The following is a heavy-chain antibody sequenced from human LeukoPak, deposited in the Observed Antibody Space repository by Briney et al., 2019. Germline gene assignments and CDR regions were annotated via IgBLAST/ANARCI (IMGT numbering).Heavy chain of an antibody. D-gene: IGHD1-26*01. J-gene: IGHJ3*02. Sequence: SETLSLTCAVYGGSFSGYYWSWIRQPPGKGLEWIGEINHSGSTNYNPSLKSRVTISVDTSKNQFSLKLSSVTAADTAVYYCARGATEYYDAFDIWGQGTMVTVSS. CDR1: GGSFSGYY. V-gene: IGHV4-34*01. CDR2: INHSGST. CDR3: ARGATEYYDAFDI.